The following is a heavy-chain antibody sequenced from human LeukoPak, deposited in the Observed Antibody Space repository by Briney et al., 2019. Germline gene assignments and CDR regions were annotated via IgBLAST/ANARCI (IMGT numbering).Heavy chain of an antibody. CDR2: MNPNSGNT. V-gene: IGHV1-8*03. CDR3: AKDNWNYVTSDFDY. D-gene: IGHD1-7*01. J-gene: IGHJ4*02. Sequence: ASVKVSCKASGYTFTSYDINWVRQATGQGLEWMGWMNPNSGNTGYAQKFQGRVTITRNTSISTAYMELSSLRAEDTAVYYCAKDNWNYVTSDFDYWGQGTLVTVSS. CDR1: GYTFTSYD.